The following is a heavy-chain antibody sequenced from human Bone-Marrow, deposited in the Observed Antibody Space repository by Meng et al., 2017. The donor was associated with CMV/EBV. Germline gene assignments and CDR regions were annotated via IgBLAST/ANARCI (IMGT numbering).Heavy chain of an antibody. CDR2: IYYSGST. D-gene: IGHD6-19*01. Sequence: SETLSLTCTVSGGSVSSGSYYRSWIRQPPGKGLEWIGYIYYSGSTNYNPSLKSRVTISVDTSKNLFSLKLSSVTAADTAVYYRARKRLSGPTLDYWGQATLVTVSS. CDR1: GGSVSSGSYY. CDR3: ARKRLSGPTLDY. V-gene: IGHV4-61*01. J-gene: IGHJ4*02.